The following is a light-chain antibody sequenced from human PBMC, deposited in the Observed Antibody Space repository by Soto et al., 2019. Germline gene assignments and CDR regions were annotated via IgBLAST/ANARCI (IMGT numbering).Light chain of an antibody. CDR2: LVS. V-gene: IGKV3-15*01. CDR3: QQYNAWPLT. J-gene: IGKJ4*01. Sequence: EIVMTQSPATLSVSPGERATLSCRASQTIYNNLAWYPQKPGQAPRLLIYLVSTRAAGIPARFSGSGSGTEFTITLSSLQSEDAAVYYCQQYNAWPLTFGGGTKVEIK. CDR1: QTIYNN.